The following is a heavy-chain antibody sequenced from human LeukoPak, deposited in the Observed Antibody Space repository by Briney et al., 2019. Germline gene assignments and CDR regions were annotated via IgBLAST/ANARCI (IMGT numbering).Heavy chain of an antibody. D-gene: IGHD3-3*01. V-gene: IGHV4-34*01. CDR2: INHSGST. J-gene: IGHJ4*02. Sequence: SETLSLTCAVYGGSFSGYYWSWIRQPPGKGLEWIREINHSGSTNYKPSLKSRVTISVDKSKNQFSLKLSSVTAADTAVYYCASGSLTIFGVVINRFDYWGQGTLLTVPS. CDR1: GGSFSGYY. CDR3: ASGSLTIFGVVINRFDY.